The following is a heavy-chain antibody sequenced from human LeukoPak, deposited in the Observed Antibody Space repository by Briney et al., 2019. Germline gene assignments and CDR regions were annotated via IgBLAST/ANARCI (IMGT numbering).Heavy chain of an antibody. CDR2: IKQDGSEK. Sequence: GGSLRLSCAASGFTFSSYWMSWVRQAPGKRLEGVANIKQDGSEKYYVDSVKGRFTISRDNAKNSLYLQMNSLRAEDTAVYYCASLACSWGPDAFDFWGQGTMVTVSS. V-gene: IGHV3-7*01. CDR1: GFTFSSYW. D-gene: IGHD6-13*01. J-gene: IGHJ3*01. CDR3: ASLACSWGPDAFDF.